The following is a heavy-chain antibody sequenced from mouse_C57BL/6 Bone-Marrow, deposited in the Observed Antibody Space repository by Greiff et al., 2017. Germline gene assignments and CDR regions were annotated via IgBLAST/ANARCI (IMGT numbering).Heavy chain of an antibody. CDR2: IYPGDGDT. CDR1: GYAFSSSW. CDR3: ARSSPWAMDY. V-gene: IGHV1-82*01. J-gene: IGHJ4*01. Sequence: VQLQQSGPELVKPGASVKISCKASGYAFSSSWMNWVKQRPGKGLEWIGRIYPGDGDTNYNGKFKGKATLTADKSSSTAYMQLSSLTSEDSAVYFCARSSPWAMDYWGQGTSVTVSS.